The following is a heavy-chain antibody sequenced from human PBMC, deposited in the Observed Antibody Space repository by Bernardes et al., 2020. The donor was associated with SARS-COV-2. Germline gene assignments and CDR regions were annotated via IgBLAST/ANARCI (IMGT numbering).Heavy chain of an antibody. CDR3: ARGSRFVAASDTTPAADGAY. CDR2: IWYDGSDK. V-gene: IGHV3-33*01. J-gene: IGHJ4*02. D-gene: IGHD6-13*01. Sequence: GGSLRLSCAASGFTFSSYGMHWVRQAPGKGLEWVALIWYDGSDKYYADSVKGRFTISRDNSKSTLYLQMNSLRAEDAAVYYCARGSRFVAASDTTPAADGAYWGQGTLVTVSS. CDR1: GFTFSSYG.